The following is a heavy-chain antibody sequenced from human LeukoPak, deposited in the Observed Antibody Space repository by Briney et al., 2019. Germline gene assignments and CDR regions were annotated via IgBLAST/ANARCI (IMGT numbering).Heavy chain of an antibody. V-gene: IGHV1-18*01. CDR2: ISAYNGNT. D-gene: IGHD3-3*01. CDR1: GYTFTSYG. J-gene: IGHJ4*02. CDR3: AISGYDFWSGYSYYFDY. Sequence: ASVKVSCKASGYTFTSYGISWVRQAPGQGLEWMGWISAYNGNTNYAQKLQGRVTMTTDTSTSTAYMELRSLRSDDTAVYYCAISGYDFWSGYSYYFDYWGQGTLVTVSS.